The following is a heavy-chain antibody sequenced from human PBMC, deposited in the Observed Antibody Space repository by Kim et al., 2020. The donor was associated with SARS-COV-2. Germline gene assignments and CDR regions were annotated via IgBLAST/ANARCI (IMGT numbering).Heavy chain of an antibody. CDR2: ISYDVSRT. V-gene: IGHV3-74*01. CDR1: GFTFSSYW. CDR3: AREGYNPLGLDV. Sequence: GGSLRLSCAASGFTFSSYWMHWVRQAPGKGLVWVSRISYDVSRTTYAYSVKGRFTVSRDNAKNTLYLQMDSLRAEDTAVYYCAREGYNPLGLDVWGQGTTVTVSS. J-gene: IGHJ6*02. D-gene: IGHD5-12*01.